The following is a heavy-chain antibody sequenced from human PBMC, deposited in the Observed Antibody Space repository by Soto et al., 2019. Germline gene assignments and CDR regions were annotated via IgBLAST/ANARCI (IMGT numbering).Heavy chain of an antibody. CDR2: IAYSGAA. V-gene: IGHV4-39*01. CDR1: GTAITIHTFF. D-gene: IGHD6-13*01. Sequence: SETLSLTCAVSGTAITIHTFFWAWVRQTPGKGLECIGSIAYSGAAYYNPSLKSRVTMSVDASKNQFSVVLTSVTAADTAVYYCARIKQHRSNDAFDVWGQGTRVIVS. CDR3: ARIKQHRSNDAFDV. J-gene: IGHJ3*01.